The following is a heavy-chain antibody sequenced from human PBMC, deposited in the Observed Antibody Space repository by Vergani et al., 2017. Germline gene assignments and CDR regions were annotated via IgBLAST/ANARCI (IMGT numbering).Heavy chain of an antibody. D-gene: IGHD5-12*01. Sequence: EVQLVESGGGLVQPGGSLRLSCAASGFTVSSNYMSWVRQAPGKGLEWVSVIYSGGSTYYADSVKGRFTISRDNSKNTLYLQMNSLRAEDTAVYYCARDRYREYSGYDFPLWGQGTLVTVSS. CDR2: IYSGGST. J-gene: IGHJ4*02. V-gene: IGHV3-66*02. CDR3: ARDRYREYSGYDFPL. CDR1: GFTVSSNY.